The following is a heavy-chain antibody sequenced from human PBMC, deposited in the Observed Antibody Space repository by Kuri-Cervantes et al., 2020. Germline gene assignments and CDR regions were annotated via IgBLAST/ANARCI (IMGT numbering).Heavy chain of an antibody. CDR1: GGSISSYF. CDR3: ARDVPLGHDAFDI. Sequence: SETLSLTCTVSGGSISSYFWNWIRQHPGQGLEWIGYIYYSGSTYYNPSLKSRVTISLGTSKNHFSLNLSSVTAADTAVYYCARDVPLGHDAFDIWGQGTMVTVSS. D-gene: IGHD7-27*01. V-gene: IGHV4-59*06. CDR2: IYYSGST. J-gene: IGHJ3*02.